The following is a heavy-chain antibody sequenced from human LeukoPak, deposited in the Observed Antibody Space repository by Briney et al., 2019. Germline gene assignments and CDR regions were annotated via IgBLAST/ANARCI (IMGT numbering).Heavy chain of an antibody. CDR2: MNPNSGNT. Sequence: GASVKVSCKASGYTFTSYDINWVRQATGQGLEWMGWMNPNSGNTGYAQKFQGRVTMTRNTSISTAYMELSTLRSEDTAVYYCARGSASDEDAFDIWGQGTMVTVSS. J-gene: IGHJ3*02. D-gene: IGHD2-15*01. CDR1: GYTFTSYD. CDR3: ARGSASDEDAFDI. V-gene: IGHV1-8*01.